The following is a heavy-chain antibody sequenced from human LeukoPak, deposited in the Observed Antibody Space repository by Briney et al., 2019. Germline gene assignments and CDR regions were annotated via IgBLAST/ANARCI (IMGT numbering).Heavy chain of an antibody. CDR1: GFTFSDAW. CDR3: TTESSTSLKY. V-gene: IGHV3-15*01. J-gene: IGHJ4*02. D-gene: IGHD2-2*01. Sequence: GGSLRLSCAASGFTFSDAWMSWVRQAPGRGLEWVGRIKTKTDGGTTDYAALVKGRFTISRDDSKKTLYVQMNSLKMEDTAMYYCTTESSTSLKYWGQGTLVTVSS. CDR2: IKTKTDGGTT.